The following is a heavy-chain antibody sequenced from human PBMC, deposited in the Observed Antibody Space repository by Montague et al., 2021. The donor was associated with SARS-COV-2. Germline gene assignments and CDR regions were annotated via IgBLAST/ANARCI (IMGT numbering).Heavy chain of an antibody. CDR3: ARHKAGEIGYSYGYKGRGHYFDY. CDR1: GGSISSYY. D-gene: IGHD5-18*01. CDR2: IDYSGST. Sequence: SETLSLTCTVSGGSISSYYWSWIRQPPGKGLEWIGYIDYSGSTNYNPSLKSRVTISVDTSKNQFSLKLSSVTAADTAVYYCARHKAGEIGYSYGYKGRGHYFDYWGQGTLVTVSS. J-gene: IGHJ4*02. V-gene: IGHV4-59*08.